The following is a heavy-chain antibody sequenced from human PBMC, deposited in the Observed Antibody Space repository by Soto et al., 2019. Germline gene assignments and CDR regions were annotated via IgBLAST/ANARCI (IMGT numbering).Heavy chain of an antibody. CDR2: ISYTGTT. V-gene: IGHV4-31*11. J-gene: IGHJ4*02. CDR1: GGYISSGGYY. Sequence: QVQLQESGPGLVKPSETLSLTSAVSGGYISSGGYYWTWIRQSGKGLEWIGYISYTGTTYYSPSLQSRVTISLDTSKNQFCLKLISVTAADTAVYFCARSPPRGSDYWGQGILVTVAS. CDR3: ARSPPRGSDY. D-gene: IGHD3-10*01.